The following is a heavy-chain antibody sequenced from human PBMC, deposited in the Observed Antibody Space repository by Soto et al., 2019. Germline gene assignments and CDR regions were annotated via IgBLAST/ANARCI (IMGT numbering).Heavy chain of an antibody. Sequence: GASVKVSCKASGGTFSSYAISWVRQAPGQGLEWMGGIIPIFGTANYAQKFQGRVTITADKSTSTAYMELSSLRSEGTAVYYCARVVTMVRGVRYYYYYGMDVWGQGTTVTVSS. V-gene: IGHV1-69*06. J-gene: IGHJ6*02. CDR1: GGTFSSYA. CDR2: IIPIFGTA. D-gene: IGHD3-10*01. CDR3: ARVVTMVRGVRYYYYYGMDV.